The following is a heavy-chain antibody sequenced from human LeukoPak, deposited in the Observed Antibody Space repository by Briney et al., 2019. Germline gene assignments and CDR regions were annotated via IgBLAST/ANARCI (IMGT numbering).Heavy chain of an antibody. J-gene: IGHJ4*02. CDR3: ARGVGGSSSRFDY. D-gene: IGHD1-26*01. Sequence: GASVKVSCKASGYTFTSYGISWVRQAPGQGLEWMGWISAYNGNTNYAQKLQGRVTMTRNTSISTAYMELSSLRSEDTAVYYCARGVGGSSSRFDYWGQGTLVTVSS. CDR1: GYTFTSYG. CDR2: ISAYNGNT. V-gene: IGHV1-18*01.